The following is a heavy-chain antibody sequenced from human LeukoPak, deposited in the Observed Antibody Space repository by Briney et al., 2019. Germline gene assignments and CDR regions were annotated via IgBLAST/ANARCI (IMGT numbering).Heavy chain of an antibody. CDR1: GYSISTGYY. CDR2: IYHSAST. V-gene: IGHV4-38-2*01. J-gene: IGHJ4*02. D-gene: IGHD1-26*01. Sequence: SESMSLTCAVSGYSISTGYYWGWIRQPPGKGLEWIASIYHSASTYYNPSLKSRVTISVDTSKNQFSLKLSSVTAADTAVYYCARPYSGRFDYWGQGTLVTVSS. CDR3: ARPYSGRFDY.